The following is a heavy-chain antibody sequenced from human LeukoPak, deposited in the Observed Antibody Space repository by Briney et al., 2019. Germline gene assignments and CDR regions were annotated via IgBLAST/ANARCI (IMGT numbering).Heavy chain of an antibody. CDR3: TTLDGDYAPDY. V-gene: IGHV3-15*04. J-gene: IGHJ4*02. Sequence: GGSLRLPCAASGLTASHNVNNAMSWVRHAPGKGLEWVGRMESKSDGGSTDYAAPVKGRFTISRGDSKNTLFLQINSLKTEDTAVYYCTTLDGDYAPDYWGQGTLVTVSS. CDR2: MESKSDGGST. D-gene: IGHD4-17*01. CDR1: GLTASHNVNNA.